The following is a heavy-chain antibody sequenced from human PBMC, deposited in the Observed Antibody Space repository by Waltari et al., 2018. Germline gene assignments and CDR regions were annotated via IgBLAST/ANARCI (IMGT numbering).Heavy chain of an antibody. D-gene: IGHD6-13*01. Sequence: QVQLQESGPGLVKPSGTLSLTCAVSGCSISSSHWWSWVRHPPGKGLEWIGEIYHSGSTNDNPSLKSRVTRSVDKSKNQFSLKLSSVTAADTAVYYCARNRYSSSWSPYYFDYWGQGTLVTVSS. CDR1: GCSISSSHW. CDR2: IYHSGST. CDR3: ARNRYSSSWSPYYFDY. J-gene: IGHJ4*02. V-gene: IGHV4-4*02.